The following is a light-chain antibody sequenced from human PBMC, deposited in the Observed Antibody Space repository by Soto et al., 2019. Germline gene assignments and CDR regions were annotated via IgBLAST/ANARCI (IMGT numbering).Light chain of an antibody. CDR2: GAS. CDR1: QSISRN. V-gene: IGKV3-20*01. Sequence: EIVMTQSPATLSVSPGDRATLSCRASQSISRNLAWYQQKPGQAPRPLIYGASTRATGIPDRFSGSGSGTDFTLTISRLEPEDFAVYYCQQYGSSPSITFGQGTRLEI. J-gene: IGKJ5*01. CDR3: QQYGSSPSIT.